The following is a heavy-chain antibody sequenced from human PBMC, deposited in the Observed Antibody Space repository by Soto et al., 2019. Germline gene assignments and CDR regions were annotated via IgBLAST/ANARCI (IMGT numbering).Heavy chain of an antibody. CDR2: INLSGGST. J-gene: IGHJ6*03. CDR1: GYTFTSYY. V-gene: IGHV1-46*03. D-gene: IGHD5-12*01. Sequence: ASVKVSCKASGYTFTSYYMHWVRQAPGQGLEWKGIINLSGGSTSYAQKFQGRVTMTRDTSTSTVYMELSSLRSEDTAVYYCARDGIQAATIMNYYYYMDVWGKGTTVTVSS. CDR3: ARDGIQAATIMNYYYYMDV.